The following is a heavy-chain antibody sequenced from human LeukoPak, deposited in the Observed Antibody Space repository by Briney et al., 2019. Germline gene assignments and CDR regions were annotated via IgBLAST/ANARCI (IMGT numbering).Heavy chain of an antibody. CDR3: ARVGGPVAGTIDY. D-gene: IGHD6-19*01. J-gene: IGHJ4*02. CDR1: GGSISSSSYY. V-gene: IGHV4-39*07. Sequence: SETLSLTCTVSGGSISSSSYYWGWIRQPPGKGLEWIGSIYYSGSTYYNPSLKSRVTISVDTSKNQFSLKLSSVTAADTAVYYCARVGGPVAGTIDYWGQGTLVTVSS. CDR2: IYYSGST.